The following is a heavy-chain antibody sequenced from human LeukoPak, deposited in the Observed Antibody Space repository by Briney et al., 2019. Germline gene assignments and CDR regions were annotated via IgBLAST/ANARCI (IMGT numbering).Heavy chain of an antibody. Sequence: GGSLRLSCAASGFTFSSYEMNWVRQAPGKGLEGASYISSSGSTIYYADSVKGRFTISRDNAKNSLYLQMNSLRAEDTAVCYCARRRGYSSGWGGFDIWGQGTMVTVSS. D-gene: IGHD6-19*01. V-gene: IGHV3-48*03. CDR3: ARRRGYSSGWGGFDI. J-gene: IGHJ3*02. CDR1: GFTFSSYE. CDR2: ISSSGSTI.